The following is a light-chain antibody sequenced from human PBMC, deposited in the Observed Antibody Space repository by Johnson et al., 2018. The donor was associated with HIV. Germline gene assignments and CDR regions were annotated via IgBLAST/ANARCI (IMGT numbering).Light chain of an antibody. J-gene: IGLJ1*01. V-gene: IGLV1-51*01. CDR1: SSNIGNNY. CDR2: DNN. CDR3: GTWDSSLRPAF. Sequence: QSALTQPPSVSAAPGQKVTISCSGSSSNIGNNYVSWYQQVPGTAPKLLIYDNNRRPSGIPDRFSGSKSGTSATLGITGLQTGDEADYYCGTWDSSLRPAFFGTGTKVTVL.